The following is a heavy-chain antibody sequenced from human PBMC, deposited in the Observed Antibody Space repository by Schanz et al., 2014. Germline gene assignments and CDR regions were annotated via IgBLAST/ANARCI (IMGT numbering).Heavy chain of an antibody. CDR2: IWYDGSNK. CDR1: GFIFSSYG. V-gene: IGHV3-33*06. J-gene: IGHJ6*02. CDR3: AKGMGYCSGGTCYDYYYYGLDV. D-gene: IGHD2-15*01. Sequence: QVQLVESGGGVVQPGRSLRLSCAASGFIFSSYGLHWVRQAPGKGLEWGAFIWYDGSNKYYADSVKGRFTISRDNSENTLYLQMNSLSADDTAVFYCAKGMGYCSGGTCYDYYYYGLDVWGQGTTVTVS.